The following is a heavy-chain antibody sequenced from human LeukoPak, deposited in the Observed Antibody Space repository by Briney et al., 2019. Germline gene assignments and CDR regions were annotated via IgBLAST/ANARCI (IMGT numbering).Heavy chain of an antibody. CDR2: ISGSGDNT. D-gene: IGHD1-26*01. J-gene: IGHJ5*02. Sequence: GGSLRLSCAASGFTFSSYAMSWVRQAPGKGLEWVSSISGSGDNTYYADSVKGRFTIYRDNSKNTLYLQMNSLGAEDTAVYYCAKNQWELYHWGQGTLVTVSS. CDR3: AKNQWELYH. CDR1: GFTFSSYA. V-gene: IGHV3-23*01.